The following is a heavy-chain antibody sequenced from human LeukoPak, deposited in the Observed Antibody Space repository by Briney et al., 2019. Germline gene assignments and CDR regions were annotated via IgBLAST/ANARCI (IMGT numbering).Heavy chain of an antibody. Sequence: ASVKVSYKVSGYTLTELSMHWVRQAPGKGLEWMGGFDPEDGETIYAQKFQGRVTMTEDTSTDTAYMELSSLRSEDTAVYYCATGGYCSSTSCYADYYYGMDVWGQGTTVTVSS. CDR1: GYTLTELS. J-gene: IGHJ6*02. V-gene: IGHV1-24*01. CDR2: FDPEDGET. D-gene: IGHD2-2*01. CDR3: ATGGYCSSTSCYADYYYGMDV.